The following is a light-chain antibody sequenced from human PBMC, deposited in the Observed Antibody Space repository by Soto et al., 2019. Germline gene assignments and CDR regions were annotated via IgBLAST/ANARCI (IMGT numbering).Light chain of an antibody. J-gene: IGLJ2*01. CDR3: QSYDTSLSVVV. Sequence: QSVLTQPPSVSGAPGQTVTMSCTGNSSNIGAGHVVHWYQQLPGTAPKLLIFANTNRPSGVPDRFSVSKSDTSASLAITGLQPEDAAEYYCQSYDTSLSVVVFGGGTKLTVL. V-gene: IGLV1-40*01. CDR2: ANT. CDR1: SSNIGAGHV.